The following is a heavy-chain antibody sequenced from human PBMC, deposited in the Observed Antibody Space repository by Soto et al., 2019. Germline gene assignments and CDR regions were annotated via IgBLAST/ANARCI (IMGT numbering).Heavy chain of an antibody. D-gene: IGHD4-4*01. Sequence: QVQLVQSGAEVKKPGSSVKVSCKASGGTFSSYAISWVRQAPGQGLEWMGGIIPIFGTANYAQKFQGRVTITADESTSTAYMELSSLRSEDTAVDYWAREGGDATVNDYYYGMDVWGQGTTVTVAS. CDR2: IIPIFGTA. J-gene: IGHJ6*02. V-gene: IGHV1-69*01. CDR3: AREGGDATVNDYYYGMDV. CDR1: GGTFSSYA.